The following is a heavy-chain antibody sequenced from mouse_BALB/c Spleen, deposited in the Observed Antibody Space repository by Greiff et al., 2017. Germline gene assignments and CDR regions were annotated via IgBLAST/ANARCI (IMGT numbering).Heavy chain of an antibody. Sequence: EVKLVESGGGLVKPGGSLKLSCAASGFAFSSYDMSWVRQTPEKRLEWVAYISSGGGSTYYPDTVKGRFTISRDNAKNTLYLQMSSLKSEDTAMYYCARHGTTALFDYWGQGTTLTVSS. D-gene: IGHD1-2*01. CDR3: ARHGTTALFDY. V-gene: IGHV5-12-1*01. CDR2: ISSGGGST. CDR1: GFAFSSYD. J-gene: IGHJ2*01.